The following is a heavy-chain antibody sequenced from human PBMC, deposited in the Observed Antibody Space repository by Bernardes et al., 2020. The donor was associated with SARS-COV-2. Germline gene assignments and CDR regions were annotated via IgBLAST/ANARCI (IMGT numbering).Heavy chain of an antibody. Sequence: SETLSLTCAVSGWSITDYYWSWIRQSPGEGLEWIGEVNESGSTAYNPSPESRVTISVDTSKKLFSLKVIPVTAADTAVYYCARGGSPRWGSTIGDSCDSGYWFHPWGQGTLVTVSS. CDR2: VNESGST. V-gene: IGHV4-34*01. CDR1: GWSITDYY. J-gene: IGHJ5*02. CDR3: ARGGSPRWGSTIGDSCDSGYWFHP. D-gene: IGHD5-12*01.